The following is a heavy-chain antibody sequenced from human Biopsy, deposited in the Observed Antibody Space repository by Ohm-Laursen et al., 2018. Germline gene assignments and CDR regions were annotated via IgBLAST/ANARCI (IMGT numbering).Heavy chain of an antibody. V-gene: IGHV3-7*01. CDR3: VRNMLRLHGGFGED. D-gene: IGHD3-10*01. Sequence: GSLRLSCTASGFNFGNYDMHWVRQSPGKGLEWVANIKHDGSEHYYVDSVKGRFTISRDNAGNSLFLQMNSLRGEDTAVYYCVRNMLRLHGGFGEDWGQGTTVTVSS. CDR1: GFNFGNYD. CDR2: IKHDGSEH. J-gene: IGHJ4*02.